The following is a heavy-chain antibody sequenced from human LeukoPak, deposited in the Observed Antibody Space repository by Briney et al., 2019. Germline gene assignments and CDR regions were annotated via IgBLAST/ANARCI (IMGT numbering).Heavy chain of an antibody. J-gene: IGHJ4*02. CDR2: ISGSGGST. CDR1: GFIFSSYA. D-gene: IGHD6-19*01. CDR3: AVRSSGWYYFDY. V-gene: IGHV3-23*01. Sequence: PGGSLRLSCAASGFIFSSYAMSWVRQAPGKGLEWVSMISGSGGSTFYADSVKGRFTISRDNAKNSLYLQMNSLRAEDTALYYCAVRSSGWYYFDYWGQGTLVTVSS.